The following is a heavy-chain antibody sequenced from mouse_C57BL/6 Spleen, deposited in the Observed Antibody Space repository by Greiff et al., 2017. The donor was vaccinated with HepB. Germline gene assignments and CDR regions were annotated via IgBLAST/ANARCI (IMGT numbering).Heavy chain of an antibody. V-gene: IGHV1-69*01. J-gene: IGHJ2*01. D-gene: IGHD1-1*01. CDR1: GYTFTSYW. Sequence: QVQLQQPGAELVMPGASVKLSCKASGYTFTSYWMHWVKQRPGQGLEWIGEIDPSDSYTNYNQKFKGKSTLTVDKSSSTAYMQLSSLTSEDSAVYYCARRPVYGSGFDYWGQGTTLTVSS. CDR3: ARRPVYGSGFDY. CDR2: IDPSDSYT.